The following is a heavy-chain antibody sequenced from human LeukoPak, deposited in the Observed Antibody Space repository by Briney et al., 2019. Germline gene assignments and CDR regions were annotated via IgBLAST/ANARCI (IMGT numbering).Heavy chain of an antibody. J-gene: IGHJ4*02. V-gene: IGHV3-7*03. CDR2: IRGDGRET. CDR3: ARESAVGYGSFDY. D-gene: IGHD6-19*01. Sequence: GESLRLSCAASGFTFGAYYMSWVRQAPGKGLEWVANIRGDGRETFYADSPRGRFSIFRDNARNSVSLQMNSLSAEDTGVYYCARESAVGYGSFDYWGQGTLVTVSS. CDR1: GFTFGAYY.